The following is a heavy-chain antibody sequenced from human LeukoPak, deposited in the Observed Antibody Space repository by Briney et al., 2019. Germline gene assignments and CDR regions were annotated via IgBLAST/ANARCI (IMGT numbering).Heavy chain of an antibody. D-gene: IGHD3-22*01. CDR2: IPYTGNT. CDR1: GGSISSFY. CDR3: ARELRYDNSDSGAF. Sequence: PSETLSLTCTVSGGSISSFYWSWIRQSPGKGLEWIGYIPYTGNTNYNPSLKSRVTISVDTSKNQFSLKLSSVTAADTAVYYCARELRYDNSDSGAFWGQGTVVTVSS. J-gene: IGHJ3*01. V-gene: IGHV4-4*08.